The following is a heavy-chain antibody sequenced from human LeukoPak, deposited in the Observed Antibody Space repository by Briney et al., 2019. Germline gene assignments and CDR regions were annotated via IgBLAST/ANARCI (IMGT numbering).Heavy chain of an antibody. CDR3: ARRGYSYGHYYYFYMDV. CDR1: GYTCTGYY. V-gene: IGHV1-2*02. D-gene: IGHD5-18*01. J-gene: IGHJ6*03. CDR2: INPNSGGT. Sequence: ASVKVSRKASGYTCTGYYMHWVRQAPGQGLEWMGWINPNSGGTNYAQKFQGRLTMTRDTSISTAYMELRRLGSDDTAVYYCARRGYSYGHYYYFYMDVWAKGTTHTISS.